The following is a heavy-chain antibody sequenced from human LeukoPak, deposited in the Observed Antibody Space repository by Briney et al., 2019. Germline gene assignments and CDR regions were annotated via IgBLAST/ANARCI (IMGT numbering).Heavy chain of an antibody. CDR3: ARQYGSGSFDY. D-gene: IGHD3-10*01. Sequence: GESLKLSGMGSGYSFTVYWIGWVRQMPGKGLEWMGIIYPCDSDIRYRPSLHGQVTIAADTSISTAYLQWSSLKASDTAMYYWARQYGSGSFDYWGQGTLVTVSS. V-gene: IGHV5-51*01. CDR1: GYSFTVYW. CDR2: IYPCDSDI. J-gene: IGHJ4*02.